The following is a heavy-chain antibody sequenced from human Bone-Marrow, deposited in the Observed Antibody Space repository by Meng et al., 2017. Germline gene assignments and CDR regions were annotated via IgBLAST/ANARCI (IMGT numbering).Heavy chain of an antibody. J-gene: IGHJ3*02. CDR2: ISSSSSYI. CDR3: VPTDRKGYFDWLSEGLYHDAFDI. V-gene: IGHV3-21*01. D-gene: IGHD3-9*01. Sequence: GGSLRLSCAASGFTFSSYSMNGVRQAPGKGLEWVSSISSSSSYIYYADSVKGRFTISRDNAKNSLYLQMNSLRAEDTAVYYCVPTDRKGYFDWLSEGLYHDAFDIWGQGTMVTVSS. CDR1: GFTFSSYS.